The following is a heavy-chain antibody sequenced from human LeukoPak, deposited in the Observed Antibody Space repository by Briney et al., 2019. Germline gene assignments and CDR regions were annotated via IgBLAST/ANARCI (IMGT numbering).Heavy chain of an antibody. J-gene: IGHJ4*02. D-gene: IGHD3-22*01. V-gene: IGHV3-15*01. CDR3: TTYYYDSSGYPFDY. CDR1: GFTFSNAW. Sequence: GGSLRLSCAASGFTFSNAWMSWVRQAPGKGLEWVGRIKSKTDGGTTDYAAPVKGRFTISRDDSKNTLYLQMNSLKTEDTVVYYCTTYYYDSSGYPFDYWGQGTLVTVSS. CDR2: IKSKTDGGTT.